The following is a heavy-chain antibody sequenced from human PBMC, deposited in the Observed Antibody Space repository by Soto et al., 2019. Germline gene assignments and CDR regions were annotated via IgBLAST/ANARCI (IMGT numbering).Heavy chain of an antibody. CDR2: INPNSGGT. V-gene: IGHV1-2*04. D-gene: IGHD3-10*01. Sequence: ASVKVSCKASGYTFTGYYMHWVRQAPGQGLEWMGWINPNSGGTNYAQKFQGWVTMTRDTSISTAYMELSRLRSDDTAVYYCARGPLTAGGDAFDIWGQGTMVTVSS. J-gene: IGHJ3*02. CDR1: GYTFTGYY. CDR3: ARGPLTAGGDAFDI.